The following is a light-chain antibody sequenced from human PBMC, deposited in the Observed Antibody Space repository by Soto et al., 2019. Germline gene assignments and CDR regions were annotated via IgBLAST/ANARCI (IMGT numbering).Light chain of an antibody. Sequence: DIVMTQSPLSLPVTPGEPASISCRSSQSLLHSNGYNYLDWYLQKPGQSPQLLIYLGSNRSSGVPSRFSGSGSWTEFTLTISSLQADDFATYYCQRYDSYSEAFGQGTKLEL. CDR1: QSLLHSNGYNY. CDR2: LGS. J-gene: IGKJ1*01. V-gene: IGKV2-28*01. CDR3: QRYDSYSEA.